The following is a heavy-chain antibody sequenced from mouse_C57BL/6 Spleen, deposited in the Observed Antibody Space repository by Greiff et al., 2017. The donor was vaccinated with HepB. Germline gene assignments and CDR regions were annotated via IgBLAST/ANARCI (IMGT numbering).Heavy chain of an antibody. CDR3: ARYGNYVGGFDY. CDR1: GYTFTSYW. CDR2: INPSNGGT. V-gene: IGHV1-53*01. J-gene: IGHJ2*01. D-gene: IGHD2-1*01. Sequence: VQLQQPGTELVKPGASVKLSCKASGYTFTSYWMHWVKQRPGQGLEWIGNINPSNGGTNYNEKFKSKATLTVDKSSSTPYMQLSSLTSEDSAVCYCARYGNYVGGFDYWGQGTTLTVSS.